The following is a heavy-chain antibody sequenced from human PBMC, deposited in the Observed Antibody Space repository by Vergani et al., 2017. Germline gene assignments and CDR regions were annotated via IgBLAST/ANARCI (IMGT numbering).Heavy chain of an antibody. J-gene: IGHJ4*02. CDR1: GHSISSGYY. V-gene: IGHV4-38-2*01. Sequence: QVQLQESGPGLVKPSETLSLTCAVSGHSISSGYYWGWIRQPPGKGLEWIGSIYHSGSTYYNPSLKSRVTISVDTSKNQFSLKLSSVTAADTAVYYCARRPYYYDSSGYYPTFYFDYWGQGTLVTVSS. D-gene: IGHD3-22*01. CDR3: ARRPYYYDSSGYYPTFYFDY. CDR2: IYHSGST.